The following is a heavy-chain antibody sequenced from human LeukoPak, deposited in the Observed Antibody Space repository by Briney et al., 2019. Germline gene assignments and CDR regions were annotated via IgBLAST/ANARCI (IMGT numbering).Heavy chain of an antibody. J-gene: IGHJ4*02. CDR1: GGSFSGYY. D-gene: IGHD2-15*01. CDR3: AREYCSGGSCLGSDY. V-gene: IGHV4-34*01. Sequence: SETLSLTCAVYGGSFSGYYWSWIRQPPGKGLEWIGEINHSGSTNYNPSLKSRVTISVDTSKNQFSLKLSSVTAADTAVYYCAREYCSGGSCLGSDYWGQGTLVTVSS. CDR2: INHSGST.